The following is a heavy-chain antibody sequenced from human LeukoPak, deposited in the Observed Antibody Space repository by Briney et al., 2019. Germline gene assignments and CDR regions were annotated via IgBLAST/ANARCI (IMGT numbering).Heavy chain of an antibody. Sequence: PGGSLRLSCAASGFTFGNYGMHWVRQAPGKGLEWVSLITGDGRTFYGDSVKGRFTISRDNSKNSLFLQMSSLRTEGTALFYCVKDRGPNGDYASDLWGQGTLVTVSS. D-gene: IGHD4-17*01. CDR2: ITGDGRT. CDR1: GFTFGNYG. J-gene: IGHJ4*02. CDR3: VKDRGPNGDYASDL. V-gene: IGHV3-43*02.